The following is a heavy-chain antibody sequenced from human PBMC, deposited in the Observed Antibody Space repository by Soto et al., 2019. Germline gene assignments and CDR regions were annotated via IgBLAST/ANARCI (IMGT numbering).Heavy chain of an antibody. D-gene: IGHD6-19*01. Sequence: EVQLLESGGGLVQPGGSLRLSCAASGFTFTSYAMTWVRQAPGKGLEWVSSISGSGASTYYADFVKGRFTISRDNSENTLYLQMNTLRAEDTAVYYCAKMSDGWYGAFHIWGQGTMVTVSS. V-gene: IGHV3-23*01. CDR2: ISGSGAST. CDR1: GFTFTSYA. CDR3: AKMSDGWYGAFHI. J-gene: IGHJ3*02.